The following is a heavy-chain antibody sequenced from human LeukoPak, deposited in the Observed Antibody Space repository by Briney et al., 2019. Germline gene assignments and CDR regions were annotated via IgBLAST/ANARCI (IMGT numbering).Heavy chain of an antibody. Sequence: GGSLRPSCGASGFTFSDYYMSWIRQTPGKGLEWLAYISSSGSSIDYADSLKGRFTVSRDNGKNSLFLQMNDLRDEDTAIYYCVRVKGGWLGEKTYDYLGQGTLVTVSS. CDR3: VRVKGGWLGEKTYDY. J-gene: IGHJ4*02. V-gene: IGHV3-11*01. CDR2: ISSSGSSI. CDR1: GFTFSDYY. D-gene: IGHD5-24*01.